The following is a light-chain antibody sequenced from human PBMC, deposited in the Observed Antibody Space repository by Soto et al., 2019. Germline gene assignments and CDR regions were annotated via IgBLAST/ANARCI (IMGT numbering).Light chain of an antibody. J-gene: IGLJ2*01. CDR2: NDN. Sequence: SYELTQPLSVSVALGQTARIPCGGTNIGTKNVHWYQQKPGQAPVLGIYNDNSRPSGIPERVSGSNSGSTAARTISRAQAGDEADYYCQVWDTSTAFFGGGTKLTVL. CDR3: QVWDTSTAF. V-gene: IGLV3-9*01. CDR1: NIGTKN.